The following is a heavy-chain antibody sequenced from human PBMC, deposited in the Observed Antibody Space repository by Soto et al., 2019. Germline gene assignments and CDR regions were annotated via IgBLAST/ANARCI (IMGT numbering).Heavy chain of an antibody. Sequence: PSETLSLTCAIPADSVSSNSAAWNWIRQSPSRGLEWLGRTYYRSKWYNDYAVSVRSRITINPDTSKNQFSLQLNSVTPEDTAVYYCARDNSGYSGYAAPLDAFDIWGQGTMVT. CDR3: ARDNSGYSGYAAPLDAFDI. J-gene: IGHJ3*02. D-gene: IGHD5-12*01. CDR2: TYYRSKWYN. CDR1: ADSVSSNSAA. V-gene: IGHV6-1*01.